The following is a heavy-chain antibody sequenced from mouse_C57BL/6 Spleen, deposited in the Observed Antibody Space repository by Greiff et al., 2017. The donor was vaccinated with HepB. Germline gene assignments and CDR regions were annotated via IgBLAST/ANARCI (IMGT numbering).Heavy chain of an antibody. J-gene: IGHJ3*01. D-gene: IGHD2-4*01. CDR2: IYPGNSDT. Sequence: EVQVVESGTVLARPGASVKMSCKTSGYTFTSYWMHWVKQRPGQGLEWIGAIYPGNSDTSYNQKFKGKAKLTAVTSASTAYMELSSLTNEDSAVYYCTPVYYDSLAWFAYWGQGTLVTVSA. V-gene: IGHV1-5*01. CDR1: GYTFTSYW. CDR3: TPVYYDSLAWFAY.